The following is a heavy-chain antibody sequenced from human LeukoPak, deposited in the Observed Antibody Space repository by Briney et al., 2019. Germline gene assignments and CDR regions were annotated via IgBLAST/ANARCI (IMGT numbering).Heavy chain of an antibody. CDR1: GFTFSSYG. J-gene: IGHJ3*02. CDR2: IWYDGSNK. CDR3: ARSGYLVVTAYDAFDI. D-gene: IGHD2-21*02. Sequence: GRSLRLSCAASGFTFSSYGMHWVRQAPGKGLEWVAVIWYDGSNKYYADSVKGRFTISRDNSKNTLYLQMNSLRAEDTAVYYCARSGYLVVTAYDAFDIWGQGTMVTVSS. V-gene: IGHV3-33*01.